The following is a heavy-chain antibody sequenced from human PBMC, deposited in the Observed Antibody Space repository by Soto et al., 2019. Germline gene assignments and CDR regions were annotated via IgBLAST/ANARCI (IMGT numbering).Heavy chain of an antibody. D-gene: IGHD3-3*01. CDR2: FYYSGST. J-gene: IGHJ5*02. CDR3: ARRVFP. Sequence: SETLSLTCTVSGGSISTGGYYWNWIRQHPGKGLEWIGYFYYSGSTYYNPSLKSRVTISVNTSKNQFSLKLSSVTAADTAVYYCARRVFPWGQGTLVTVSS. CDR1: GGSISTGGYY. V-gene: IGHV4-31*03.